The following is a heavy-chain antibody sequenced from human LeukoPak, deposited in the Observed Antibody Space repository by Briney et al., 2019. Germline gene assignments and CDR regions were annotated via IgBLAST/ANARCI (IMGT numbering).Heavy chain of an antibody. V-gene: IGHV4-30-4*07. CDR1: GGSISSGGYS. CDR3: AKGSRDQKSAYYFDY. J-gene: IGHJ4*02. D-gene: IGHD6-25*01. CDR2: IHDSGST. Sequence: KPSQTLSLTCTVSGGSISSGGYSWSWIRQTPGKGLEWIAYIHDSGSTYNNPSLKTRLSISIDTSKNQFSLKLNSVSAADTAVYYCAKGSRDQKSAYYFDYWGQGTLVTVSS.